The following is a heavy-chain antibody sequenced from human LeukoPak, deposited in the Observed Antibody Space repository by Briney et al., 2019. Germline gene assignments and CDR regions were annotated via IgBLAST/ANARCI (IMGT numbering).Heavy chain of an antibody. CDR1: GVSISTYY. J-gene: IGHJ4*02. D-gene: IGHD3-10*01. V-gene: IGHV4-59*01. CDR3: AREANYYGSGSYFEGTFDY. CDR2: IYYSGTT. Sequence: PSETLSLTCTVSGVSISTYYWSWIRQPPGKGLEWIGYIYYSGTTNYNPSLKSRVTISIDTSKNEFSLKLTSVTAADTAVYYCAREANYYGSGSYFEGTFDYWGQGSLVTVSS.